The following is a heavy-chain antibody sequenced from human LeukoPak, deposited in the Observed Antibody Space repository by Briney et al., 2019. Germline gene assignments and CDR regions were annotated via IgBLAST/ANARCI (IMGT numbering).Heavy chain of an antibody. V-gene: IGHV3-48*04. D-gene: IGHD5-18*01. Sequence: QCGGSLRLSCAASGFTFSSYGMHWVRQAPGKGLEWVSYISSSGSTIYYADSVKGRFTISRDNAKNSLYLQMNSLRAEDTAVYYCAGTWIQLWYTARENDYWGQGTLVTVSS. J-gene: IGHJ4*02. CDR3: AGTWIQLWYTARENDY. CDR2: ISSSGSTI. CDR1: GFTFSSYG.